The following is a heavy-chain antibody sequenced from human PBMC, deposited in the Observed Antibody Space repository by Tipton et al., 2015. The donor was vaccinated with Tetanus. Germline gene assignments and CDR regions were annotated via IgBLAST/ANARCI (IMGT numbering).Heavy chain of an antibody. D-gene: IGHD1-1*01. J-gene: IGHJ6*02. V-gene: IGHV3-11*01. CDR3: ARDPGTTAPDYYYYGMDV. CDR1: GFTFSDYY. Sequence: SLRLSCAASGFTFSDYYMSWIRQAPGKGLEWVSYISSSGSTIYYADSVKGRFTISRDNAKNSLYLQMNSLRAEDTAVYYCARDPGTTAPDYYYYGMDVWGQGTTVTVSS. CDR2: ISSSGSTI.